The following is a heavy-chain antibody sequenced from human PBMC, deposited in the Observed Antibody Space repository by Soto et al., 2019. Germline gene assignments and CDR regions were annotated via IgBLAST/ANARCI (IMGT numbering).Heavy chain of an antibody. D-gene: IGHD2-2*01. Sequence: EVQLLDSGGGLVQPGGSLRLSCAASGFTFITYAMSWVRQAPGKGLEWVAIISCSCGSTYYPDSVKGRFTISRDNSKNSLYLNMTSLRAYDTAVYYCARLPAAQFYFDFWGQGKLVTVSS. CDR3: ARLPAAQFYFDF. CDR2: ISCSCGST. V-gene: IGHV3-23*01. CDR1: GFTFITYA. J-gene: IGHJ4*02.